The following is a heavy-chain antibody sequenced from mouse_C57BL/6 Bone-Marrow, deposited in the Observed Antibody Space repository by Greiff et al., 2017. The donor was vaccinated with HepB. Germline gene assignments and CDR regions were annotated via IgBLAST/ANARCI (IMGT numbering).Heavy chain of an antibody. CDR2: IRNKANGYTT. CDR3: ARSYDYDGLFAY. J-gene: IGHJ3*01. CDR1: GFTFTDYY. Sequence: DVKLVESGGGLVQPGGSLSLSCAASGFTFTDYYMSWVRQPPGKALEWLGFIRNKANGYTTEYSASVKGRFTISRDNSQSILYLQMNALRAEDSATYYCARSYDYDGLFAYWGQGTLVTVSA. V-gene: IGHV7-3*01. D-gene: IGHD2-4*01.